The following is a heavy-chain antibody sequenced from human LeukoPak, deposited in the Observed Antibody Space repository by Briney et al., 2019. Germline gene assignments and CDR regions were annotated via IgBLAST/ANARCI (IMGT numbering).Heavy chain of an antibody. Sequence: SETLSLTCAVYGGSFSGYYWSWIRQPPGKGLEWIGSIYYSGTTYYNPSLKSRVTISVDTSKNQFSLKLSSVTAADTAVYYCARHVYYYDSSGYFYSFDYWGQGTLVTVSS. J-gene: IGHJ4*02. D-gene: IGHD3-22*01. CDR3: ARHVYYYDSSGYFYSFDY. CDR2: IYYSGTT. V-gene: IGHV4-34*01. CDR1: GGSFSGYY.